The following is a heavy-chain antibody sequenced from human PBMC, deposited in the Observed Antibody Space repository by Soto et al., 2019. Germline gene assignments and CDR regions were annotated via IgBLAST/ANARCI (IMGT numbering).Heavy chain of an antibody. CDR3: AGDCSSTSHIRDYYYGIDV. V-gene: IGHV4-31*03. D-gene: IGHD2-2*01. Sequence: SETLSLTCTVSGGSISSGGYYWSWIRQHPGKGLEWIGYIYYSGSTYYNPSLKSRVTIPVDTSKNQFSLKLSSVTAADTAVYYCAGDCSSTSHIRDYYYGIDVWGQGTTVTVSS. CDR2: IYYSGST. CDR1: GGSISSGGYY. J-gene: IGHJ6*02.